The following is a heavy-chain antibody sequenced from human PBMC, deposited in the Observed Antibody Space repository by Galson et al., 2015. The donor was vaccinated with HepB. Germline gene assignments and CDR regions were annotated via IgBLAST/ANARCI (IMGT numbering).Heavy chain of an antibody. CDR3: TTDPFIMVRGLLIHYYIDY. CDR2: IRSKTDGGTT. D-gene: IGHD3-10*01. CDR1: GFTFTNAW. Sequence: SLRLSCAASGFTFTNAWMSWVRQAPGRGLEWVGRIRSKTDGGTTDYAAPVKGRFTISRDDSRNTLYLQMNSLKTEDTAVYYCTTDPFIMVRGLLIHYYIDYWGQGTLVTVSS. J-gene: IGHJ4*02. V-gene: IGHV3-15*01.